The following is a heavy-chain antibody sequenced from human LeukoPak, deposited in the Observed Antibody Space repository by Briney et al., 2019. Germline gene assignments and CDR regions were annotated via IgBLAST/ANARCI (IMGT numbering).Heavy chain of an antibody. D-gene: IGHD6-13*01. Sequence: SETLSLTCTVSGGSISSYYWSWIRQPPGKGLEWIGYIYYSGSTNYNPSLKSRVTISVDTSKNQFSLKLSSVTAADTAVYHCARGSSSWTYYYGMDVWGQGTTATVSS. J-gene: IGHJ6*02. V-gene: IGHV4-59*01. CDR1: GGSISSYY. CDR2: IYYSGST. CDR3: ARGSSSWTYYYGMDV.